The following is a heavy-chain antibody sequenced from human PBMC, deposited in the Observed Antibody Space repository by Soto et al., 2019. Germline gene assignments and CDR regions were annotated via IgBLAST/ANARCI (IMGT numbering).Heavy chain of an antibody. D-gene: IGHD3-10*01. J-gene: IGHJ6*02. V-gene: IGHV4-59*12. CDR3: ARDHMARGLYGMDV. CDR1: GGSISSGY. CDR2: IYLGGSI. Sequence: SETLSLTCSVSGGSISSGYWTWIRHPPGKGLEWIGYIYLGGSINYNPSLKSRVIISVDNAENSLYLQMNSLRAEDTAVYFCARDHMARGLYGMDVWGQGTTVTVSS.